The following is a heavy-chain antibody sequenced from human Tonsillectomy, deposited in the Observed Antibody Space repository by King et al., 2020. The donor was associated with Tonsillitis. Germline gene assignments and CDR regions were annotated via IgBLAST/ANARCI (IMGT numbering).Heavy chain of an antibody. Sequence: VQLVESGGGLVQLGGSLRLSCAASGFTFSSYAMSWVRQAPGKGLEWVSAISGGDDDTYYAGSVKGRFTISRDNSKNTLYLQMNSLRAEDTAVYYCAKGLFGSGSYYLSPQGYFDYWGQGTLVTVSS. CDR3: AKGLFGSGSYYLSPQGYFDY. J-gene: IGHJ4*02. V-gene: IGHV3-23*04. CDR1: GFTFSSYA. D-gene: IGHD3-10*01. CDR2: ISGGDDDT.